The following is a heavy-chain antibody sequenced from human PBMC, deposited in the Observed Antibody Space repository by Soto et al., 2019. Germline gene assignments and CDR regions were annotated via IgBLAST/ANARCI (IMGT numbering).Heavy chain of an antibody. Sequence: QVQLVQSGAEVKKPGSSVKVSCKSSGGTFSSYTISWVRQAPGQGLEWMGRIIPILGIANYAQKFQGRVTLTADKSTSTAYMKLSSLRSEATAVYYWATSGGVVTAITCDYWGQGTLVTVSS. J-gene: IGHJ4*02. V-gene: IGHV1-69*02. CDR2: IIPILGIA. CDR3: ATSGGVVTAITCDY. CDR1: GGTFSSYT. D-gene: IGHD2-21*02.